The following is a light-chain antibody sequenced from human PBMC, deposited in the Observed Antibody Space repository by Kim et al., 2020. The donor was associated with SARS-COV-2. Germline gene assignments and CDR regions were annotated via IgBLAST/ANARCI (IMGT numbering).Light chain of an antibody. CDR1: QSVSSN. CDR3: QQYNNWPPELT. V-gene: IGKV3-15*01. CDR2: GVS. Sequence: EIVMTQSPATLSVSPGERATLSCRASQSVSSNLAWYQQQPGQAPRLLIYGVSTRATGIPARFSGSGSGTEFTLTISSLQSEDFAVYYCQQYNNWPPELTFGGGTKVDIK. J-gene: IGKJ4*01.